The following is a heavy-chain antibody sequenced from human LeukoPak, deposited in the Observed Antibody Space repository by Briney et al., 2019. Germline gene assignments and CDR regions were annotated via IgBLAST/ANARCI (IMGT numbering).Heavy chain of an antibody. CDR2: IIPIFGTA. CDR1: GGTFIIYA. CDR3: ARQGTGGSYFDY. D-gene: IGHD2-8*02. Sequence: EASVTVSFKASGGTFIIYAISWVRQAPGQGGEWMGGIIPIFGTANYAQKFQGRVTITTDESTSTAYMELSSLRSEDTAVYYCARQGTGGSYFDYWGQGTLVTVSS. J-gene: IGHJ4*02. V-gene: IGHV1-69*05.